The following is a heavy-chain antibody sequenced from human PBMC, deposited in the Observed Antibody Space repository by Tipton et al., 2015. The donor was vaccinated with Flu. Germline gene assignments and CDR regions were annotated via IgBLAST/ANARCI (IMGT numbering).Heavy chain of an antibody. CDR2: IWYDGSEK. J-gene: IGHJ6*02. CDR1: GFTFDDFG. D-gene: IGHD3-22*01. Sequence: SLRLSCSASGFTFDDFGMNWIRLTPGKGLEWVAVIWYDGSEKYYADSVKGRFTISRDNSNNTMYLQMNSLRAEDTATYYCARDNGDYYDTSGYSTTHYYYYGLDVWGQGTTVTVSS. V-gene: IGHV3-33*08. CDR3: ARDNGDYYDTSGYSTTHYYYYGLDV.